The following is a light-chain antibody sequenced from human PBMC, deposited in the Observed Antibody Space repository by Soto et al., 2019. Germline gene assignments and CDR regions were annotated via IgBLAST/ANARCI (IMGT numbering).Light chain of an antibody. Sequence: QSVLTQPPSVSGAPGQRVTISCTGGSSNIGAGYDVHWYQQLPGTAPKLLIYGNSNRPSGVPDRFSGSKSGTSASLAITGLQAEDEADYYCQSYDSSLSALFGGGTKL. CDR1: SSNIGAGYD. J-gene: IGLJ3*02. CDR2: GNS. CDR3: QSYDSSLSAL. V-gene: IGLV1-40*01.